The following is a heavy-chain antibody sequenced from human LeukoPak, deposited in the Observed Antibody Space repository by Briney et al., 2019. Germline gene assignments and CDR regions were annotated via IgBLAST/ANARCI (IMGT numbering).Heavy chain of an antibody. V-gene: IGHV4-39*06. Sequence: PSETLSLTCTVSGGSISSSSYYWSWIRQPPGKGLEWIGEINHSGSTNYNPSLKSRVTLSVDTSKNQFPLKLSSVTAADTAVYYCARGQGYSGYDGDYALDYWGQGTLVTVSS. D-gene: IGHD5-12*01. J-gene: IGHJ4*02. CDR3: ARGQGYSGYDGDYALDY. CDR2: INHSGST. CDR1: GGSISSSSYY.